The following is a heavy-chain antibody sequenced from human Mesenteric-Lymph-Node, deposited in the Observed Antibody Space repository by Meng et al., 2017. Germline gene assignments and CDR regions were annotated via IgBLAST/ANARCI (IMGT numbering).Heavy chain of an antibody. J-gene: IGHJ5*02. CDR3: AREGTMVTGNWFDP. V-gene: IGHV1-8*01. Sequence: QGQLVQSGAEVKKPGASVNVSCKASGYTFTSYDSNWVRQATGQGLEWMGWMNPNSGNTGYAQKFQGRVTMTRNTSISTAYMELSSLRSEDTAVYYCAREGTMVTGNWFDPWGQGTLVTVSS. CDR1: GYTFTSYD. D-gene: IGHD3-10*01. CDR2: MNPNSGNT.